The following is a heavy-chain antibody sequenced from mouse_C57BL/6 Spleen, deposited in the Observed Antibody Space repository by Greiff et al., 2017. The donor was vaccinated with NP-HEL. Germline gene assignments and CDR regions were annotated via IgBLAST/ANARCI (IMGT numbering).Heavy chain of an antibody. CDR2: IYPGSGNT. D-gene: IGHD2-3*01. Sequence: QVHVKQSGAELVRPGASVKLSCKASGYTFTDYYINWVKQRPGQGLEWIARIYPGSGNTYYNEKFKGKATLTAEKSSSTAYMQLSSLTSEDSAVYFCARDDGYYNFDYWGQGTTLTVSS. J-gene: IGHJ2*01. V-gene: IGHV1-76*01. CDR3: ARDDGYYNFDY. CDR1: GYTFTDYY.